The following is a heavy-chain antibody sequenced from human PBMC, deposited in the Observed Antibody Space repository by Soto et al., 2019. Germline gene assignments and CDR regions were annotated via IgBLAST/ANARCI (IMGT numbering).Heavy chain of an antibody. D-gene: IGHD3-3*01. CDR3: ARGTYYDFGSGYSRYYYYYMDV. V-gene: IGHV3-13*01. J-gene: IGHJ6*03. Sequence: EVQLVESGGGLVQPGGSLRLSCAASGFTFSSYDMHWVRQATGKGLEWVSAIGTAGDTYYPGSVKGRFTISRENAKNSLYLQMNSLRAGDTAVYYCARGTYYDFGSGYSRYYYYYMDVWGKGTTVTVSS. CDR2: IGTAGDT. CDR1: GFTFSSYD.